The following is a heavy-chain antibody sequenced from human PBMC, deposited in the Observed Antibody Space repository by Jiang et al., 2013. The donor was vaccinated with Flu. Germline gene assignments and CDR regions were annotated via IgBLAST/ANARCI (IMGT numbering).Heavy chain of an antibody. CDR3: ARDEGDIWFREPLDGYYGMDV. V-gene: IGHV3-30-3*01. CDR1: GFTFSSYA. J-gene: IGHJ6*02. Sequence: GVVQPGRSLRLSCAASGFTFSSYAMHWVRQAPGKGLEWVAVISYDGSNKYYADSVKGRFTISRDNSKNTLYLQMNSLRAEDTAVYYCARDEGDIWFREPLDGYYGMDVWGQGTTVTVSS. CDR2: ISYDGSNK. D-gene: IGHD3-10*01.